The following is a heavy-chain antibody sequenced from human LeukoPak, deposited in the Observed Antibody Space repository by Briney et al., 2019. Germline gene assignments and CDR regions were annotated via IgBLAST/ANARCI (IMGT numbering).Heavy chain of an antibody. CDR3: AKWRAAAGTARLYYYYGMDV. D-gene: IGHD6-13*01. V-gene: IGHV3-23*01. Sequence: PGGSLRLSCAASGFTFSSYAMSWVRQAPGKGLEWVSAISGSGGSTYYADSVKGRFTISRDNSKNTLYLQMNSLRAEDTAVYYCAKWRAAAGTARLYYYYGMDVWGQGTTVTVSS. CDR2: ISGSGGST. J-gene: IGHJ6*02. CDR1: GFTFSSYA.